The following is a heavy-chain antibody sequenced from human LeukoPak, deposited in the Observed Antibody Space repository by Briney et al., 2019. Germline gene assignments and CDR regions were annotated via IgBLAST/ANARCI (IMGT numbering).Heavy chain of an antibody. D-gene: IGHD3-22*01. J-gene: IGHJ4*02. CDR2: IYYSGST. Sequence: SETLSLTCTVSGGSMSSGGYFWSWIRQHPGKGLEWIGYIYYSGSTYYSPSLKSRVTISVDTSKNQFSLKLNSVTAADTAVYYCASLSGFYLDWGQGTLVTVSS. CDR3: ASLSGFYLD. V-gene: IGHV4-31*03. CDR1: GGSMSSGGYF.